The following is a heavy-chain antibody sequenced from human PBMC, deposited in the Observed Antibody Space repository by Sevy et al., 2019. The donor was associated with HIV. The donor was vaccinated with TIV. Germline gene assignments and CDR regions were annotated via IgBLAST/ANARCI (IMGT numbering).Heavy chain of an antibody. CDR1: GYTFTTYY. Sequence: ASVKVSCKASGYTFTTYYIYWVRQAPGQGLEWIGIFDPTGGSRSYAQKFQGRLTMTGDTSTSTVYMELGSLGSEDTAVDYCARDRDVSGSDLEYYYYAMDVWGQGTTVTVSS. CDR3: ARDRDVSGSDLEYYYYAMDV. CDR2: FDPTGGSR. J-gene: IGHJ6*02. D-gene: IGHD1-26*01. V-gene: IGHV1-46*01.